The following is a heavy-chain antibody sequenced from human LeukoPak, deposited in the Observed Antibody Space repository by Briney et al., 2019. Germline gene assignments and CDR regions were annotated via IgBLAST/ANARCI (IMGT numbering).Heavy chain of an antibody. J-gene: IGHJ4*02. D-gene: IGHD5-24*01. CDR3: ARYRLVWLPAPVFDY. V-gene: IGHV3-7*01. CDR2: IKQDGSEK. CDR1: GFTFSSYA. Sequence: GGSLRLSCAASGFTFSSYAMTWVRQAPGKGLEWVANIKQDGSEKYYVDSVKGRFTISRDNAKNLLYLQMNSLRAEDTAMYYCARYRLVWLPAPVFDYWGQGTLVTVSS.